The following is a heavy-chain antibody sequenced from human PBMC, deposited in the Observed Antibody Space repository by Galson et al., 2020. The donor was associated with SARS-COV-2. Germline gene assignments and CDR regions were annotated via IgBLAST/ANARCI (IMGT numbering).Heavy chain of an antibody. J-gene: IGHJ4*02. Sequence: GGSLRLSCAASGFTYSDHAMHWVRQAPGKGLEWVAHIFSDGSEKYYGDSVRGRFTISRDSSKNTVYLQMNNLRVDDTAVYYCASDGQSSRGWAFDYWGQGTLLTVSS. CDR1: GFTYSDHA. V-gene: IGHV3-33*01. CDR2: IFSDGSEK. D-gene: IGHD6-19*01. CDR3: ASDGQSSRGWAFDY.